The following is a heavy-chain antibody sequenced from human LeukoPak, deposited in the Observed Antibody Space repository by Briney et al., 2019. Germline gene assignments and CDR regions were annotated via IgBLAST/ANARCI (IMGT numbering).Heavy chain of an antibody. V-gene: IGHV5-51*01. CDR3: ARQFRDSSGYYSYYFDY. CDR2: IYPGDSDT. CDR1: GYSFTSYW. J-gene: IGHJ4*02. D-gene: IGHD3-22*01. Sequence: RGESLKISCKGSGYSFTSYWIGWVRQMPGKGLEWMGIIYPGDSDTRYSPSFQGQVAISADKSISTAYLQWSSLKASDTAMYYCARQFRDSSGYYSYYFDYWGQGTLVTVSS.